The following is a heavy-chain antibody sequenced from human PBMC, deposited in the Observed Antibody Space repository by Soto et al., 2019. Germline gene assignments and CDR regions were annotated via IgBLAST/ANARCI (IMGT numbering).Heavy chain of an antibody. CDR2: ISGSGGST. V-gene: IGHV3-23*01. CDR3: AALVGPTVYYYYMDV. D-gene: IGHD1-26*01. Sequence: GGSLRLSCAASGFTFSSYAMSWVRQAPGKGLEWVSAISGSGGSTYYADSMKGRFTISRDNSKNTLYLQMNSLRAEDTAVYYCAALVGPTVYYYYMDVWGKGTTVTVSS. CDR1: GFTFSSYA. J-gene: IGHJ6*03.